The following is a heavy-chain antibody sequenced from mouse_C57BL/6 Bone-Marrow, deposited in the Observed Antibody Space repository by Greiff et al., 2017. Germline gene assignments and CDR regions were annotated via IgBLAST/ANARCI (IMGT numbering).Heavy chain of an antibody. CDR1: GYTFTSYW. J-gene: IGHJ1*03. CDR2: IDPNSGGT. V-gene: IGHV1-72*01. D-gene: IGHD2-3*01. Sequence: QQSCKASGYTFTSYWMHWVKQRPGRGLEGIGRIDPNSGGTKYNEKFKSKATLTVDNPSSTAYMQLSSLTSEDTAVYYCARSGVYDGYYDWYVDVWGTGTTVTVSS. CDR3: ARSGVYDGYYDWYVDV.